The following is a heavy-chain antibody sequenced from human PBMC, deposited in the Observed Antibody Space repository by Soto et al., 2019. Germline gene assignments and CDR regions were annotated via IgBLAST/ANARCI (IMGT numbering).Heavy chain of an antibody. CDR3: ARYLSYGSGSYPFYYYGMDV. V-gene: IGHV4-31*03. D-gene: IGHD3-10*01. J-gene: IGHJ6*02. Sequence: SETLSLTCTVSGGSISSGGYYWSWIRQHPGKGLEWIGYIYYSGSTYYNPSLKSRVTISVDTSKNQFSLKLSSVTAADTAVYYCARYLSYGSGSYPFYYYGMDVWGQGTTVTVSS. CDR1: GGSISSGGYY. CDR2: IYYSGST.